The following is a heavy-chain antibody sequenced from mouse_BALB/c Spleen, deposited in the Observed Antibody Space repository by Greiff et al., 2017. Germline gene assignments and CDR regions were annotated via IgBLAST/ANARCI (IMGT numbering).Heavy chain of an antibody. CDR3: ASTTVVEDYAMDY. D-gene: IGHD1-1*01. CDR1: GFTFSSYA. J-gene: IGHJ4*01. V-gene: IGHV5-9-1*01. CDR2: ISSGGSYT. Sequence: EVMLVESGGGLVKPGGSLKLSCAASGFTFSSYAMSWVRQTPEKRLEWVATISSGGSYTYYPDSVKGRFTISRDNAKNTLYLQMSSLRSEDTAMYYWASTTVVEDYAMDYWGQGTSVTVSS.